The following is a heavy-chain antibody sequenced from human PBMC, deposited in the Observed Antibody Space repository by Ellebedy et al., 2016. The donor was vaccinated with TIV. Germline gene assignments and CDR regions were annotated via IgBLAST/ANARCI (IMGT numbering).Heavy chain of an antibody. CDR1: GYSFTSYW. J-gene: IGHJ6*02. Sequence: GESLKISCKGSGYSFTSYWIGWVRQMPGKGLEWMGIIYPGDSDTRYSPSFQGQVTISADKSISTAYLQWSSLKASDTAMYYCARHFQGRLYDSSRYYYYGMDVWGQGTTVTVSS. D-gene: IGHD3-22*01. CDR3: ARHFQGRLYDSSRYYYYGMDV. V-gene: IGHV5-51*01. CDR2: IYPGDSDT.